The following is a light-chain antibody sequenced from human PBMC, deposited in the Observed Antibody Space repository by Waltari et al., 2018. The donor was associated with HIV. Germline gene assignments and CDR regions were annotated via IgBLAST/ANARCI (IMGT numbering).Light chain of an antibody. Sequence: QSVLTQPPSASGTPGQRVTISCSGSSSNIGSNTVNWYQQLPGTAPKLLIYSNNPRPSGVPDRFLGSKSGTSASLAISGLQSEDEADYYCAAWDDSLNGVVCGGGTKLTVL. V-gene: IGLV1-44*01. CDR2: SNN. J-gene: IGLJ2*01. CDR1: SSNIGSNT. CDR3: AAWDDSLNGVV.